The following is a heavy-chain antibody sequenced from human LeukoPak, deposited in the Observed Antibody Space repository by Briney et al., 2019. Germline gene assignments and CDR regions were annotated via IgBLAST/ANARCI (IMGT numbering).Heavy chain of an antibody. CDR1: GVTFSSYW. V-gene: IGHV3-7*01. CDR2: IKEDGSEK. D-gene: IGHD2-2*01. CDR3: ARGVVPAATSLAFDI. J-gene: IGHJ3*02. Sequence: PGGSLRLSCAASGVTFSSYWMSWVRQAPGKGLEWVANIKEDGSEKYYVDSVKGRFTISRDNAKNSLYLQMNSLRAEDTAVYYCARGVVPAATSLAFDIWGQGTMVTVSS.